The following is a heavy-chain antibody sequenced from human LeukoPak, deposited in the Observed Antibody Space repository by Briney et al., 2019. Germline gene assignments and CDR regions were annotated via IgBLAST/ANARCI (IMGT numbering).Heavy chain of an antibody. CDR3: AKGGSSSWYAAIDY. D-gene: IGHD6-13*01. CDR1: GFTFSSYG. Sequence: PGRSLRLSCAASGFTFSSYGMHWVRQAPGKGLEWVAVISYDGSNKYYADSVKGRFTISRDNSKNTLYLQMNSLRAEDTAVYYCAKGGSSSWYAAIDYWGQGTLVTVSS. CDR2: ISYDGSNK. V-gene: IGHV3-30*18. J-gene: IGHJ4*02.